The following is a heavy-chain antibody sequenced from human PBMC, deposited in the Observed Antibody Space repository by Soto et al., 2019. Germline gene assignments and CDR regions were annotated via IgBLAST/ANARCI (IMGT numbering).Heavy chain of an antibody. D-gene: IGHD3-10*01. CDR2: IYYSGST. J-gene: IGHJ1*01. V-gene: IGHV4-39*07. CDR3: AREGYYYGSGSYYEYFQH. Sequence: SETLSLTCTVSGGSISSSSYYWGWIRQPPGKGLEWIGSIYYSGSTYYNPSLKSRVTISVDTSKNQFSLKLSSVTAADTAVYYCAREGYYYGSGSYYEYFQHWGQGTLVTVSS. CDR1: GGSISSSSYY.